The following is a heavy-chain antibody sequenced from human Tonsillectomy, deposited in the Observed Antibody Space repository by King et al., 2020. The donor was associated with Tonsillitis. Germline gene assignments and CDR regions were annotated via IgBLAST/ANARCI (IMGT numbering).Heavy chain of an antibody. CDR3: AKGPSGTYSVSDY. CDR1: GFTFSSYA. Sequence: VQLVESGGGLVQPGGSLRLSCAASGFTFSSYAMSWVRQAPGKGLEWVSYISASGDRTYYADSVKGRFTISRDNSKNTLFLQMNSLRAEDTAVYYCAKGPSGTYSVSDYWGQGTRVTVAA. J-gene: IGHJ4*02. CDR2: ISASGDRT. D-gene: IGHD1-26*01. V-gene: IGHV3-23*04.